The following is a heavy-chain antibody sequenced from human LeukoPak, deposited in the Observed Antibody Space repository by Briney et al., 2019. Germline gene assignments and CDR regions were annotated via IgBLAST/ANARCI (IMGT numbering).Heavy chain of an antibody. D-gene: IGHD6-19*01. V-gene: IGHV1-24*01. J-gene: IGHJ5*02. CDR1: GYTLTELS. Sequence: GASVKVSCKVSGYTLTELSMHWVRQAPGKGLEWMGGFDPEDGETIYAQKFQGRVTMTEDTSTDTAYMELSSLRSEDTAVYYCATYSSGWYQGWFDPWGQGTLVTVSS. CDR3: ATYSSGWYQGWFDP. CDR2: FDPEDGET.